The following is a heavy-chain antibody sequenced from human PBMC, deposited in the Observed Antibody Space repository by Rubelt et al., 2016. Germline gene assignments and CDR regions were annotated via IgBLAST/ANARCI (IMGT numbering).Heavy chain of an antibody. J-gene: IGHJ5*02. CDR1: GGYFSGYY. CDR3: GGYEAS. V-gene: IGHV4-34*01. D-gene: IGHD3-16*01. CDR2: INHSGRT. Sequence: QVQLQQWGAGLLKPSETLSLTCAVYGGYFSGYYCSWIREPPGKGLEWIGEINHSGRTNYNQSLKSLVTISVNTSKNQFSLKLRSVTAADTAVYFCGGYEASWGQGTLVTVSS.